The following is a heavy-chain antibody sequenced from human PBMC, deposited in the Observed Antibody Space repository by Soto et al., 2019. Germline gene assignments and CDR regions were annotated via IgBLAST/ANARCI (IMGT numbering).Heavy chain of an antibody. D-gene: IGHD4-17*01. Sequence: GGSLRLSCAASGFTFSDYYMTWIRQAPGKGLEWVSLISSSGSSISYADSVKGRFTISRDNARKSLFLLLSSLRVEDTAIYYYARKRYGDSAFDYWGQGALVTVSS. CDR3: ARKRYGDSAFDY. CDR2: ISSSGSSI. J-gene: IGHJ4*02. V-gene: IGHV3-11*01. CDR1: GFTFSDYY.